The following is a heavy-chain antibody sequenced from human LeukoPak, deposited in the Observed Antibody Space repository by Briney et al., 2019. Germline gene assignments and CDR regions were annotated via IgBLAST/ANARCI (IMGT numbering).Heavy chain of an antibody. CDR2: FYHSGST. CDR1: GYSISSGYY. Sequence: PSETLSLTCAVSGYSISSGYYWGWIRPPPGKGLEWIGSFYHSGSTYYNPSLRSRVTISVDTSKNHLSLRLSSVTAADTAVYYCARDHGSGSYLDYWGQGTLVTVSS. J-gene: IGHJ4*02. CDR3: ARDHGSGSYLDY. D-gene: IGHD3-10*01. V-gene: IGHV4-38-2*02.